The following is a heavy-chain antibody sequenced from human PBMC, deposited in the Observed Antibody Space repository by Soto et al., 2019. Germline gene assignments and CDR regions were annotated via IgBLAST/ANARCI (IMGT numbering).Heavy chain of an antibody. D-gene: IGHD3-10*01. CDR2: INYSGIT. V-gene: IGHV4-59*08. CDR3: ARFYYGIGY. CDR1: GGSITSYY. J-gene: IGHJ4*02. Sequence: SETLSLTCTVSGGSITSYYWSWIRQPPGKGLEWIGYINYSGITNYNPSLKSRVTMSVDTSKNQFSLKLSSVTAADTAVYYCARFYYGIGYWGQGALVTVSS.